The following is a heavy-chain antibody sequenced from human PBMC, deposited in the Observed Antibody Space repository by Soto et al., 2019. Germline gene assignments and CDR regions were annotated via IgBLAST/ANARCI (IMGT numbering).Heavy chain of an antibody. CDR3: ARGFYYYYMDV. V-gene: IGHV4-34*01. J-gene: IGHJ6*03. Sequence: ETLSLTCAVYGGSFSGYDWSWIRQPPGKGLEWIGEINHSGSTNYNPSLKSRVTISVDTSKNQFSLKLSSVTAADTAVYYCARGFYYYYMDVWGKRTTVTVSS. CDR2: INHSGST. CDR1: GGSFSGYD.